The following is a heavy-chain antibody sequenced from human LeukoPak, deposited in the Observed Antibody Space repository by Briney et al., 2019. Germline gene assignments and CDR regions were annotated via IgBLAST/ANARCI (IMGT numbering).Heavy chain of an antibody. D-gene: IGHD3-16*01. CDR1: GFIFCSYS. CDR3: ARDFLGGSNAFDF. J-gene: IGHJ3*01. Sequence: GGSLRLSCAASGFIFCSYSMNWVRQAPGKGLEWVSSISSSSGYMFYADSMKGRFTISRDNAKNSLYLQMNSLRAEDTAVYYCARDFLGGSNAFDFWGLGTMVTVSS. CDR2: ISSSSGYM. V-gene: IGHV3-21*01.